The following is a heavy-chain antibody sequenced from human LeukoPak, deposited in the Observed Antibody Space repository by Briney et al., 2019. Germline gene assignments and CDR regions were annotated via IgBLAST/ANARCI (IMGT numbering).Heavy chain of an antibody. J-gene: IGHJ5*02. D-gene: IGHD3-16*01. CDR1: GYSLTELS. V-gene: IGHV1-24*01. Sequence: ASVKVSCKVSGYSLTELSMHWVRQAPGKGLEWMGGFVPEDGETIYAQTSQGRVTMSEDISTNTASMELSSLRSEDTAMYYCARMGDPSWSDPWGQGTLVTVSS. CDR3: ARMGDPSWSDP. CDR2: FVPEDGET.